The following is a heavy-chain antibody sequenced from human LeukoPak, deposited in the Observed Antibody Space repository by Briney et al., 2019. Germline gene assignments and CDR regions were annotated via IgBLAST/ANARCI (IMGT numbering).Heavy chain of an antibody. D-gene: IGHD6-13*01. V-gene: IGHV3-33*01. CDR1: GFAFSRYG. Sequence: GRSLRLSCAASGFAFSRYGMHWLRQAPGTGLEWVAVMWYDGSNEAYADSVRGRLTISRDNSENRLYLQMSSLRVEDTAVYYCAREHTIAATGTHWFAPWGQGTLVTVSS. CDR2: MWYDGSNE. CDR3: AREHTIAATGTHWFAP. J-gene: IGHJ5*02.